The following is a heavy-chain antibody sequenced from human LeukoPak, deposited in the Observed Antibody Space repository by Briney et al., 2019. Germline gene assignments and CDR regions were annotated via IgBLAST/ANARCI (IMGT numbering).Heavy chain of an antibody. CDR2: ISAYNGNT. D-gene: IGHD6-6*01. J-gene: IGHJ5*02. Sequence: ASVKVSCKASGYTFTSYGISWVRQAPGQGLEWMGWISAYNGNTNYAQKLQGRVTMTTDTSTSTAYMELRSLRSDDTAVYYCASAREREEEYSSSSYWFDPWGQGTLVTVSS. V-gene: IGHV1-18*01. CDR3: ASAREREEEYSSSSYWFDP. CDR1: GYTFTSYG.